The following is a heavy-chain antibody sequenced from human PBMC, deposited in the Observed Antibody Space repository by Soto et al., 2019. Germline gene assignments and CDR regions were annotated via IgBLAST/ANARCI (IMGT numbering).Heavy chain of an antibody. V-gene: IGHV1-69*13. CDR3: ASDFDILTGYSLGYYGMDV. D-gene: IGHD3-9*01. CDR2: IIPIFGTA. Sequence: SVKVSCKASGGTFSSYAISWVRQAPGQGLEWMGGIIPIFGTANYPQKFQGRVTITADESTSTAYMELSSLRSEDTAVYYCASDFDILTGYSLGYYGMDVWGQGTTVTVSS. J-gene: IGHJ6*02. CDR1: GGTFSSYA.